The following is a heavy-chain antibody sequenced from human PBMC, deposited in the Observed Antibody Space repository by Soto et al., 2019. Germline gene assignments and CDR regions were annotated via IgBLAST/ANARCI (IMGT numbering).Heavy chain of an antibody. J-gene: IGHJ4*02. Sequence: QVQLQQWGAGLLKPSETLSLTCAVYGGSFSGYYWSWIRQPPGKGLEWIGEINHSGSTNYNPALKSRVTISVDTSKNQFSLKLSSVTAADTAVYYYARGGVLNYWGQGTLVTVSS. V-gene: IGHV4-34*01. D-gene: IGHD2-8*02. CDR1: GGSFSGYY. CDR2: INHSGST. CDR3: ARGGVLNY.